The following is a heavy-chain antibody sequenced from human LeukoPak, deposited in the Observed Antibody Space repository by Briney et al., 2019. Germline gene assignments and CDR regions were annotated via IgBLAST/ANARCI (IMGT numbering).Heavy chain of an antibody. Sequence: SETLSLTCTVSGVSISTYYWSWIRQPPGKGLEWIGYIYSSGTTNYNPSLKSRVTISVDTSKNQFSLKLSSVTAADTAVYYCARVGYSSGWYGYYYYMDVWGKGTTVTISS. D-gene: IGHD6-19*01. J-gene: IGHJ6*03. CDR3: ARVGYSSGWYGYYYYMDV. CDR1: GVSISTYY. V-gene: IGHV4-59*01. CDR2: IYSSGTT.